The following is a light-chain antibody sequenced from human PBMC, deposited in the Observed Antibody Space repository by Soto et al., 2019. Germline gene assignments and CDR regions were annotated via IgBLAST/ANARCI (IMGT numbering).Light chain of an antibody. J-gene: IGLJ3*02. CDR2: GNN. Sequence: QSVLTQPPSASGTPGQRVTISCSGSSSNIGNNTVNWYQQLPGTAPKLLISGNNQRTSGVPDRFSGSKSGTSASLANSGLQSEDEADYFCAAWDDSLNGPVFGGGTKLTVL. CDR3: AAWDDSLNGPV. V-gene: IGLV1-44*01. CDR1: SSNIGNNT.